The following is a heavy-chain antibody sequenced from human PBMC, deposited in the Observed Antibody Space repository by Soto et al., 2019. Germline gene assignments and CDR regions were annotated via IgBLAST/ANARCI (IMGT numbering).Heavy chain of an antibody. D-gene: IGHD6-13*01. CDR2: ISSASSYT. CDR1: GFTFSSYS. V-gene: IGHV3-21*01. Sequence: SLRLSCAASGFTFSSYSMNWVRQAPGKGLEWVSSISSASSYTYYADSVKGRFTISRDNAKNSLFLQMNSLRAEDTAVYYCARVKTGSAAGIGSPADYWGQGTLVTVSS. CDR3: ARVKTGSAAGIGSPADY. J-gene: IGHJ4*02.